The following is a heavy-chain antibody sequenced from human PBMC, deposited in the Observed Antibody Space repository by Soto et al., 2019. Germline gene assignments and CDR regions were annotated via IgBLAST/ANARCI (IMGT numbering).Heavy chain of an antibody. Sequence: PGGSLRLSCAASGFTFSSYSMNWVRQAPGKGLEWVSYISSSSSTIYYADSVKGRFTISRDNAKNSLYLQMNSLRDEDTAVYYCAREPPPWIYDSSGYYYYYYGMDVWGQGTTVTVSS. CDR2: ISSSSSTI. D-gene: IGHD3-22*01. V-gene: IGHV3-48*02. CDR1: GFTFSSYS. J-gene: IGHJ6*02. CDR3: AREPPPWIYDSSGYYYYYYGMDV.